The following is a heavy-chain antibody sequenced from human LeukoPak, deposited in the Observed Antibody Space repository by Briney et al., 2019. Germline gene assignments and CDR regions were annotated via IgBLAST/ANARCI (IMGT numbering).Heavy chain of an antibody. D-gene: IGHD3-16*01. J-gene: IGHJ4*02. V-gene: IGHV3-23*01. CDR3: VRDRTGGEEY. CDR1: GFTFSSYA. Sequence: PGGSLRLSCAASGFTFSSYAMSWVRQAPGKGLEWVSAISGSGGSTYYADSVKGRFTISRDNAKNSLYLQMNSLRAEDTAVYYCVRDRTGGEEYWGQGTLVTVSS. CDR2: ISGSGGST.